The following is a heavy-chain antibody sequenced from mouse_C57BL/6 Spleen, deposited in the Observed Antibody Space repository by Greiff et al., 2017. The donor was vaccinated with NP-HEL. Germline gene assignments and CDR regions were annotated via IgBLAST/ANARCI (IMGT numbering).Heavy chain of an antibody. CDR3: ALDSSGLDY. D-gene: IGHD3-2*02. CDR1: GYTFTSYW. J-gene: IGHJ2*01. CDR2: IDPSDSET. Sequence: VQLQQPGAELVRPGSSVKLSCKASGYTFTSYWMHWVKQRPIQGLEWIGNIDPSDSETHYNQKFKDKATLTVDKSSSTAYMHLSSLTSEDSAVYYCALDSSGLDYWGQGTTLTVSS. V-gene: IGHV1-52*01.